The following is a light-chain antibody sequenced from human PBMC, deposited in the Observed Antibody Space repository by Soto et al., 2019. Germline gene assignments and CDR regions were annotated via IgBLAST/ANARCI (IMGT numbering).Light chain of an antibody. CDR1: SSDVGAFNY. CDR2: DVS. Sequence: QSALTQSASVSGSPGQSIAISCTGTSSDVGAFNYVSWYQQHPGKAPKLLLYDVSNRPSGVSSRFSGSKSGNTASLTISGLQAEDEADYYCSSYTTSSTYVFGSGTKLT. V-gene: IGLV2-14*03. J-gene: IGLJ1*01. CDR3: SSYTTSSTYV.